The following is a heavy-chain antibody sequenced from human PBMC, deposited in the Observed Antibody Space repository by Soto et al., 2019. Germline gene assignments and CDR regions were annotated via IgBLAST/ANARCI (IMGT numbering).Heavy chain of an antibody. CDR1: GYTFDNYA. CDR3: AIVQYSGYFFKLGVES. CDR2: IHAGNGYT. Sequence: QVPLVQSGAEVKNPGASVKVSCKASGYTFDNYALHWVRQAPGRRLEWMGWIHAGNGYTKYSQSFQGRVTITRETSESTVHMDLSSLRSEVRAVYYCAIVQYSGYFFKLGVESWGKVTMVTV. J-gene: IGHJ3*02. D-gene: IGHD5-12*01. V-gene: IGHV1-3*03.